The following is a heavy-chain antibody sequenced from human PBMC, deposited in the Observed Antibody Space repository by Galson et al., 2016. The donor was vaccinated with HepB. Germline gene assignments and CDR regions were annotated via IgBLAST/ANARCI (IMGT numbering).Heavy chain of an antibody. Sequence: SLRLSCAASGFTFSSYAMHWVRQAPGKGLEWVAVTWHDGSDEYYADSVKGRFTISRDNSKNTLYLQMKSLRAEDTAVYYCVRDHSGILTGYPDYWGQGTLVIVSS. CDR1: GFTFSSYA. D-gene: IGHD3-9*01. J-gene: IGHJ4*02. V-gene: IGHV3-33*01. CDR3: VRDHSGILTGYPDY. CDR2: TWHDGSDE.